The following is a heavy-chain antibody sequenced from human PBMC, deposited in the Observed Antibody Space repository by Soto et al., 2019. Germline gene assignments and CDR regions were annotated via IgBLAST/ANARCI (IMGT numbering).Heavy chain of an antibody. J-gene: IGHJ4*02. CDR2: TYYRSKWYN. CDR3: ARDSPTYYYDSSGYSPLNY. D-gene: IGHD3-22*01. CDR1: GDSVSSNSAA. Sequence: SQTLSLTCAISGDSVSSNSAAWNWIRQSPSRGLEWLGRTYYRSKWYNDYAVSVKSRITINPDTSKNQFSLQLNSVTPEDTAVYYCARDSPTYYYDSSGYSPLNYWGQGTLVTVSS. V-gene: IGHV6-1*01.